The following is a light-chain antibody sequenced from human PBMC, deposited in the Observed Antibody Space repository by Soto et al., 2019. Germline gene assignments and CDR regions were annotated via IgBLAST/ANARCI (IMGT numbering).Light chain of an antibody. CDR1: QSVSSN. Sequence: EIVMTQSPATLSESPGERATLSCRASQSVSSNLAWYQQKPGQAPRLLIYGASTRATGIPARFSGSGSGTEFTLTISSLQSEDFAVYYCQQYNNWLQAFGQGTRLEIK. J-gene: IGKJ5*01. CDR3: QQYNNWLQA. CDR2: GAS. V-gene: IGKV3-15*01.